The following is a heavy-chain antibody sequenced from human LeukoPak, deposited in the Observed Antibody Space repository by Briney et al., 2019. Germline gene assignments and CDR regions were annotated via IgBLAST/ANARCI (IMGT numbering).Heavy chain of an antibody. CDR3: ARAGWELLSASFDP. CDR2: IFHTGYT. J-gene: IGHJ5*02. V-gene: IGHV4-38-2*02. Sequence: SETLSLTCTVSGYPISMGYFWGWIRQPPGKGLEWIGSIFHTGYTFYDPSFKRRLTISVDTSKNQFSLKLNSVTAADTAVYYCARAGWELLSASFDPWGQGTLVIVSS. D-gene: IGHD1-26*01. CDR1: GYPISMGYF.